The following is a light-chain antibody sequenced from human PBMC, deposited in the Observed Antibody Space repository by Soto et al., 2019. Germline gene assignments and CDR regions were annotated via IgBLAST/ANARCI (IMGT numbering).Light chain of an antibody. J-gene: IGKJ5*01. CDR3: QQRSNWPPIT. CDR1: QSVHTF. Sequence: EIVLPQSPGTLSLSPGERAALSCKASQSVHTFLAWYQQKPGQAPRLLIYGASNRAAGIPARFSGSGSGTDFTLTISSLEPEDFAVYYCQQRSNWPPITFGQGTRLEIK. V-gene: IGKV3-11*01. CDR2: GAS.